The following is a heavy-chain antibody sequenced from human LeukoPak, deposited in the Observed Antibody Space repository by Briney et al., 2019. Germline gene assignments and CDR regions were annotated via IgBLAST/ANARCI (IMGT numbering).Heavy chain of an antibody. Sequence: PGGSLRLSCAASGFTFDDYAMHWVRQAPGKGLEWVSGISWNSGSIGYADSVKGRFTISRDNSKNTLYLQMNSLRAEDTAVYYCARDAGIAGRYFDYWGQGTLVTVSS. V-gene: IGHV3-9*01. CDR1: GFTFDDYA. J-gene: IGHJ4*02. D-gene: IGHD6-13*01. CDR3: ARDAGIAGRYFDY. CDR2: ISWNSGSI.